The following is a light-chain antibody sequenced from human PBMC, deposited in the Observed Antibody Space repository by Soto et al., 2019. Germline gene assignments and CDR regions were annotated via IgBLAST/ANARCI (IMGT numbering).Light chain of an antibody. CDR3: QQFGTSPPST. V-gene: IGKV3-20*01. Sequence: EIVLTQSPGTLSLSPGERATLSCRASQTVSSIYLAWYQQKPGQAPRLLIYDASSRAPGIPDGFGGSRSGTDFTLNIIRLEPEDFAVYYCQQFGTSPPSTFGQGTRLEIK. J-gene: IGKJ5*01. CDR2: DAS. CDR1: QTVSSIY.